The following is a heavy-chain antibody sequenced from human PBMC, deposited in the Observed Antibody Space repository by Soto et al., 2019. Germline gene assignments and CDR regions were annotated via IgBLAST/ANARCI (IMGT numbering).Heavy chain of an antibody. V-gene: IGHV1-3*05. D-gene: IGHD2-21*02. CDR1: GYTFTSYA. CDR2: INAGNGNT. CDR3: ARSIVVVTALDY. Sequence: QVQLVQSGAEEKKPGASVKVSCKASGYTFTSYAMHWVRQAPGQRLEWMGWINAGNGNTKYSQKFQGRVTITRDTSASTAYMDLSSLRSEDTAVYSCARSIVVVTALDYWGQVTLDTVSS. J-gene: IGHJ4*02.